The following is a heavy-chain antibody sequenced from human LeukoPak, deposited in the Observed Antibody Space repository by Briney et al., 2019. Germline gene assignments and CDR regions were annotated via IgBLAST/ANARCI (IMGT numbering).Heavy chain of an antibody. CDR2: ISSSSSYI. CDR3: ARALSGSTGEFDY. Sequence: GGSLRLSCAASGFTFSSYSMNWVRQAPGKGLEWVSSISSSSSYIYYADSVKGRFTISRDNAKNSLYLQMNSLRAEDTAVYYCARALSGSTGEFDYWGQGTLVTVSS. J-gene: IGHJ4*02. V-gene: IGHV3-21*01. CDR1: GFTFSSYS. D-gene: IGHD3-22*01.